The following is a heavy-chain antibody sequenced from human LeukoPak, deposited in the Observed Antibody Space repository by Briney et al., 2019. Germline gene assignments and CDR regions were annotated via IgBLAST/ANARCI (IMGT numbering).Heavy chain of an antibody. CDR1: EFTFSKYA. Sequence: AGGSLRLSCAASEFTFSKYAMTWVRQAPGKGLECVSAIGGNVAETYSADSVKGRFTISRDNSKNTLYLQMNSLRAEDTAVYYCAKVRYFDWLSPSFFDYWGQGTLVTVSS. J-gene: IGHJ4*02. D-gene: IGHD3-9*01. V-gene: IGHV3-23*01. CDR2: IGGNVAET. CDR3: AKVRYFDWLSPSFFDY.